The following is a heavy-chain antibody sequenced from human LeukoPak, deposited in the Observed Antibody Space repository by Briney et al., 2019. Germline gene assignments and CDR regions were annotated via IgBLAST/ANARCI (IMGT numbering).Heavy chain of an antibody. CDR2: IYTSGST. V-gene: IGHV4-4*07. Sequence: PSETLSLTCTVSGYSISSGYYWGWIRQPAGKGLEWIGRIYTSGSTNYNPSLKSRVTMSVDTSKNQFSLKLSSVTAADTAVYYCARDSPTDYDFWSGYFYYFDYWGQGTLVTVSS. J-gene: IGHJ4*02. CDR3: ARDSPTDYDFWSGYFYYFDY. CDR1: GYSISSGYY. D-gene: IGHD3-3*01.